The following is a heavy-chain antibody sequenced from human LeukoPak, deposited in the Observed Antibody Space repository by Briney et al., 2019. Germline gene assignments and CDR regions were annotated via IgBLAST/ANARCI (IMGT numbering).Heavy chain of an antibody. Sequence: GGSLRLSCAASGFIFRNYEFNWVRQAPGKGLEWIAYISTTASTIYYADSVRGRFTISRDNVQNSLHLQMNTLRAEDTATYYCVRGACSGWSLFDSWGQGNLVTVSS. D-gene: IGHD6-13*01. CDR3: VRGACSGWSLFDS. CDR2: ISTTASTI. V-gene: IGHV3-48*03. CDR1: GFIFRNYE. J-gene: IGHJ1*01.